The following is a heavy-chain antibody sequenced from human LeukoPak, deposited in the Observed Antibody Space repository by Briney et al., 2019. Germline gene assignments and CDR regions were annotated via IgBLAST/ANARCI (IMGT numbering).Heavy chain of an antibody. D-gene: IGHD5-18*01. CDR2: INPNSGGT. V-gene: IGHV1-2*02. CDR1: GYTFTGYY. Sequence: ASVEVSCTASGYTFTGYYMHWLRLAPGQGLEWLGWINPNSGGTNYAQKFQGKVTMTRDTSISTAYMELSRLRSDDTAVYYCARGPRLTAMVGNYYYYMDVWGKGTTVTVSS. CDR3: ARGPRLTAMVGNYYYYMDV. J-gene: IGHJ6*03.